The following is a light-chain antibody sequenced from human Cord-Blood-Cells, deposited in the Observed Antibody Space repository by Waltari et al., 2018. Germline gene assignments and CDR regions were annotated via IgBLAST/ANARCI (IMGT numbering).Light chain of an antibody. CDR3: QQYYSTPFT. J-gene: IGKJ3*01. CDR1: QRVLYSSNNKNY. Sequence: DIVMTQSPDSLAVSLGERATINCKSSQRVLYSSNNKNYLAWYPKKPGQPPKLLIYWASTRESGVPDRFSGSGSGTDFTLTISSLQAEDVAVYYCQQYYSTPFTFGPGTKVDIK. V-gene: IGKV4-1*01. CDR2: WAS.